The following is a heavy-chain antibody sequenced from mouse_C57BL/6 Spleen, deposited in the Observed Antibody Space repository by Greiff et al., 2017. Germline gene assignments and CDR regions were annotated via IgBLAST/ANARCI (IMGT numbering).Heavy chain of an antibody. CDR2: INPSTGGT. J-gene: IGHJ2*01. Sequence: EVKLQQSGPELVKPGASVKISCKASGYSFTGYYMNWVKQSPEKSLEWIGEINPSTGGTTYNQKFKAKATLTVDKSSSTAYMQLKSLTSEDSAVYYCARDYSIDYWGQGTTLTVSS. CDR1: GYSFTGYY. CDR3: ARDYSIDY. V-gene: IGHV1-42*01. D-gene: IGHD2-5*01.